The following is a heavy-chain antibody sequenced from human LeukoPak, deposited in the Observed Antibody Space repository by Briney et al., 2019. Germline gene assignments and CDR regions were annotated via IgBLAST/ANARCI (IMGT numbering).Heavy chain of an antibody. CDR3: AKDVSGSFDS. J-gene: IGHJ4*02. CDR2: ISGDGGRT. D-gene: IGHD5/OR15-5a*01. V-gene: IGHV3-43*02. CDR1: GFIFSDYN. Sequence: GGSLRLSCAASGFIFSDYNMHWVRQVPGKGLEWVSIISGDGGRTSYADSVKGRVTISRDDSKNSLYLQMNSLRTEDTAFYYCAKDVSGSFDSWGQGTLVTVSS.